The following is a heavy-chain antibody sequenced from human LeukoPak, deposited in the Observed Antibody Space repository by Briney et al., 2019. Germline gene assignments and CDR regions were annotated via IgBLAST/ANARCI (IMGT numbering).Heavy chain of an antibody. Sequence: PGASLRLSCAASGFTFSSYAMSWVRQAPGKGLEWVSAISGSGGSTYYADSVKGRFTISRDNSKNTLYLQMNSLRPDDTAIFYCARDTYGMDVWGKGTTVTVSS. CDR1: GFTFSSYA. J-gene: IGHJ6*04. V-gene: IGHV3-23*01. CDR2: ISGSGGST. CDR3: ARDTYGMDV.